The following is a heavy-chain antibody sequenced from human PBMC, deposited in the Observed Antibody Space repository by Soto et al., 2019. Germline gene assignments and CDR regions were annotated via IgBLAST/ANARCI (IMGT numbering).Heavy chain of an antibody. D-gene: IGHD2-2*01. Sequence: QVQLVQSGAEVKNPGSSVKVSCKASGDTFNSYAISWVRQAPGQGLEWMGAIIPIFHTANYAQKYQARVTMTADESASTAYMELSGLRSEDTAVYYCARVGYCNTTNCMFYYYHYGMDVWGQGTTVTVS. CDR3: ARVGYCNTTNCMFYYYHYGMDV. CDR2: IIPIFHTA. V-gene: IGHV1-69*01. J-gene: IGHJ6*02. CDR1: GDTFNSYA.